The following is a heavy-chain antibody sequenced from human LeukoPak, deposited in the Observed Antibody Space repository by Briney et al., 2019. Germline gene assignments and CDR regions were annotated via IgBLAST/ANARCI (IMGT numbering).Heavy chain of an antibody. CDR1: GGTFSSYA. Sequence: GASVKVSCKASGGTFSSYAISWVRQAPGQGLEWMGRIIPILGIANYAQKFQGRVTITADKSTSTAYMELSSLRSEDTAVYYCARAYCSSTSCYTPDFWSGSDAFDIWGQGTMVTVSS. V-gene: IGHV1-69*04. D-gene: IGHD2-2*02. CDR2: IIPILGIA. CDR3: ARAYCSSTSCYTPDFWSGSDAFDI. J-gene: IGHJ3*02.